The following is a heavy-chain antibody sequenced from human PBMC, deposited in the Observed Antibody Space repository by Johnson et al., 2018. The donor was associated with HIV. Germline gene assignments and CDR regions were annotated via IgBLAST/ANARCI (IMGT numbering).Heavy chain of an antibody. CDR2: IKQDGSEK. Sequence: VQLVESGGGLVQPGGSLRLSCAASGFTFSSYWMSWVRQAPGKGLEWVANIKQDGSEKYYVDSVKGRFTISRDNSKNTLYLQMNSLRAEDTAVYYCATLSLIAAPDPFDIWGQGTMVTVSS. CDR3: ATLSLIAAPDPFDI. V-gene: IGHV3-7*01. CDR1: GFTFSSYW. J-gene: IGHJ3*02. D-gene: IGHD6-6*01.